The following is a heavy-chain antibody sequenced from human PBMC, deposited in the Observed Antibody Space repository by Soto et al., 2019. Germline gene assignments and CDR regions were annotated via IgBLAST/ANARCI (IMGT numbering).Heavy chain of an antibody. CDR2: ISRSGTTI. CDR3: AREAYGGNPFDY. J-gene: IGHJ4*02. D-gene: IGHD4-17*01. V-gene: IGHV3-48*03. CDR1: GFTFSSYE. Sequence: RLSCAASGFTFSSYEMNWVRQAPGKGLEWVSYISRSGTTIYYADSVKGRFTISRDNAKNSLYLQMNSLRAEDTAVYFCAREAYGGNPFDYWGQGTLVTVSS.